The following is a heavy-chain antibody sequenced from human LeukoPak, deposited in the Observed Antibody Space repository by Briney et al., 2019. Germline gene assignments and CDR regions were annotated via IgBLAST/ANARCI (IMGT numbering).Heavy chain of an antibody. Sequence: GGALRVSCAASGFTFSSYAMSWVRQAPGKGREWVANIKQDGSKKSYVDSVKGRFTISRDNAKNSLYLQMNSLRAEDTAIYYCTRVGYIDEGIDYWGQGTLVTVSS. CDR3: TRVGYIDEGIDY. CDR2: IKQDGSKK. V-gene: IGHV3-7*04. J-gene: IGHJ4*02. CDR1: GFTFSSYA. D-gene: IGHD5-24*01.